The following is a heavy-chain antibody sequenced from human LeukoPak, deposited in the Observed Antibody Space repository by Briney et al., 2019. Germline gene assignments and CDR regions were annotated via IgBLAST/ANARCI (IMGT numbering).Heavy chain of an antibody. V-gene: IGHV3-7*01. J-gene: IGHJ4*02. CDR3: AKGGYCSSTSCYTKVFGVTYFDY. CDR2: IRQDGGDF. D-gene: IGHD2-2*02. Sequence: PGGSLRLSCAASGFTLSDYWMSWVRQDPGKGLAWVANIRQDGGDFNYVDSVKGRFTISRDNARNSLFLQMNNLRVEDTAVYYCAKGGYCSSTSCYTKVFGVTYFDYWGQGTLVTVSS. CDR1: GFTLSDYW.